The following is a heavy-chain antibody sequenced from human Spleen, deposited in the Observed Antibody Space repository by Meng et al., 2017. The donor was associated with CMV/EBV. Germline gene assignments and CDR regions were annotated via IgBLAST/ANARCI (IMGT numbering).Heavy chain of an antibody. CDR3: ARFLSDFWSGYYRGYYYGMDV. Sequence: GESLKISCKGSGYSFTSYWIGWVRQMPGKGLEWVGSIYPADSDARYSPSLQGQVTISADKSLSTAYLQRSSLKASDSAMYYCARFLSDFWSGYYRGYYYGMDVWGQGTTVTVSS. CDR1: GYSFTSYW. D-gene: IGHD3-3*01. CDR2: IYPADSDA. V-gene: IGHV5-51*01. J-gene: IGHJ6*02.